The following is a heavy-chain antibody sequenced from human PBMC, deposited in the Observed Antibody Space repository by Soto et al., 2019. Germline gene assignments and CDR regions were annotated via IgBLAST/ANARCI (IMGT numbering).Heavy chain of an antibody. CDR3: ARVSLTMVVVPLGVS. Sequence: QVQLVQSGPEVKKPGASVKVSCRTSGYTFTSYGISWVRQAPGQGLEWMGWINTYSGDTIYAQKVQGRVSLTTDTSTSTAYMDLKSLRTDDTAMYYCARVSLTMVVVPLGVSWGQGTLVTVSS. D-gene: IGHD3-10*01. CDR1: GYTFTSYG. V-gene: IGHV1-18*04. J-gene: IGHJ5*02. CDR2: INTYSGDT.